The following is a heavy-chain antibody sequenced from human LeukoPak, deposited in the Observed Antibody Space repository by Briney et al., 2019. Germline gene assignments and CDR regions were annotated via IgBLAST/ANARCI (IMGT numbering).Heavy chain of an antibody. Sequence: GDSLRLSCATSGFDFGGACGMGWVRQAPEKGLEWVSTISGGGETTHYADSVKGRLTISRDNARNTLYLQIDRLRPEDTAIYYCVREAGCGWPLDYRGRGTLVTASS. CDR3: VREAGCGWPLDY. J-gene: IGHJ4*02. CDR1: GFDFGGACG. V-gene: IGHV3-23*01. CDR2: ISGGGETT. D-gene: IGHD6-19*01.